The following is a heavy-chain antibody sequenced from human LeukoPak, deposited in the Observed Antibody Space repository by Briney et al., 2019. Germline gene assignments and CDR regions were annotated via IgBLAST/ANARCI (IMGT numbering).Heavy chain of an antibody. Sequence: GASVKVSCKASGGTFSSYAISWVRQAPGQGLEWMGGIIPIFGTANYAQKFQGRVTITADKSTSTAYMELSSLRSEDTAVYYCARLYYYDSSGRDAFDIWGQGTVVTVSS. CDR2: IIPIFGTA. V-gene: IGHV1-69*06. CDR3: ARLYYYDSSGRDAFDI. J-gene: IGHJ3*02. D-gene: IGHD3-22*01. CDR1: GGTFSSYA.